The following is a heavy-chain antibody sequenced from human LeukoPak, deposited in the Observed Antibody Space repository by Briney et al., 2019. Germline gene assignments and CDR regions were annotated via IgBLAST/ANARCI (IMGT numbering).Heavy chain of an antibody. J-gene: IGHJ6*04. D-gene: IGHD3-10*02. CDR1: GFTFSSYD. CDR3: VELGITMIGGV. Sequence: GGSLRLSCAASGFTFSSYDIHWVRRAPGKGLEWVAMISYAGNNKYYADSVKGRFTISRDNAKNSLYLQMNSLRAEDTAVYYCVELGITMIGGVWGKGTTVTISS. V-gene: IGHV3-30*04. CDR2: ISYAGNNK.